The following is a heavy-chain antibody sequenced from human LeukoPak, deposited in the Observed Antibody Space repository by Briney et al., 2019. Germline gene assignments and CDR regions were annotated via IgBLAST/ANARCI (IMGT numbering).Heavy chain of an antibody. J-gene: IGHJ4*02. CDR2: ISSSSYI. CDR3: AVDCSGGSCYYEDFDY. D-gene: IGHD2-15*01. V-gene: IGHV3-21*01. CDR1: GFTFSSYS. Sequence: GGSLRLSCAASGFTFSSYSMNWVRQAPGKGLEWVSSISSSSYIYYADSVKGRFTISRANAKNSLYLQMNSLRAEDTAVYYCAVDCSGGSCYYEDFDYWGQGTLVTVSS.